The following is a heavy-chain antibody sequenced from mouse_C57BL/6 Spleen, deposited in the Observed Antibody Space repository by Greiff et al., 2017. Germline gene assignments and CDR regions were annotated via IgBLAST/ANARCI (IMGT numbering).Heavy chain of an antibody. D-gene: IGHD1-1*01. V-gene: IGHV1-26*01. CDR2: INPNNGGT. Sequence: EVQLQQSGPELVKPGASVKISCKASGYTFTDYYMNWVKQSHGKSLEWIGDINPNNGGTSYNQKFKGKATLTVDKSSSTAYMELRSLTSEDSAVYYCARGDTTVGLDAYWGQGTLVTVSA. CDR1: GYTFTDYY. J-gene: IGHJ3*01. CDR3: ARGDTTVGLDAY.